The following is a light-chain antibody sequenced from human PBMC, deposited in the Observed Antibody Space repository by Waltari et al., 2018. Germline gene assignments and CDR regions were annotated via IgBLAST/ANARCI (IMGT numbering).Light chain of an antibody. Sequence: LSASVGDRVTITCRASQGISSALAWYQQQPGRAPKLLIYDASSLESGVPSRFSGSGSGTDFTLTISSLQPEDFATYYCQQFNSYPLSFGGGTKVEIK. CDR1: QGISSA. J-gene: IGKJ4*01. CDR2: DAS. V-gene: IGKV1-13*02. CDR3: QQFNSYPLS.